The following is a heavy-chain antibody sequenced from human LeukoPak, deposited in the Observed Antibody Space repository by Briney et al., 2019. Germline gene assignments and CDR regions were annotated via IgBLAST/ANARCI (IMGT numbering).Heavy chain of an antibody. D-gene: IGHD2-2*01. Sequence: GRSLRLSCAASGFTFSNYWMHWVRQAPGKGLVWVSRINSDGSSTYYADSVKGRFTISRDNAKNTLNLQMNSLRAEDTAVYYCARSQCTSTSCFSIAFDLWGQGTMVTVSS. CDR1: GFTFSNYW. CDR2: INSDGSST. V-gene: IGHV3-74*01. CDR3: ARSQCTSTSCFSIAFDL. J-gene: IGHJ3*01.